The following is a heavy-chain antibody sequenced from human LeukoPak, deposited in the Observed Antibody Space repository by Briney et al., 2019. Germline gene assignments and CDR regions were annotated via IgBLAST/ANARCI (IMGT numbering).Heavy chain of an antibody. CDR2: VYYSGST. D-gene: IGHD3-10*01. Sequence: SETLSLTCTVSGGSISSYYWSWIRQPPGKGLEWIGYVYYSGSTNYNPSLKSRVTISVDTSKNQFSLKLSSVTAADTAVYYCARGSSYYGSGSYVWFDPWGQGTLVTVSS. V-gene: IGHV4-59*01. CDR1: GGSISSYY. CDR3: ARGSSYYGSGSYVWFDP. J-gene: IGHJ5*02.